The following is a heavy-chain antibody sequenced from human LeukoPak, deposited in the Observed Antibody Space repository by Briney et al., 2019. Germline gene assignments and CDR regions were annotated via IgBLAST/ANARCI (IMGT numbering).Heavy chain of an antibody. J-gene: IGHJ3*02. V-gene: IGHV3-11*04. CDR3: ARDGSPPDHIVVVVAAHNAFDI. CDR1: GFTFSDYY. D-gene: IGHD2-15*01. CDR2: ISSSGSTI. Sequence: PGGSLRLSCAASGFTFSDYYMSWIRQAPGKGLEWVSYISSSGSTIYYADSVKGRFTISRDNAKNSLYLQMNSLRAEDTAVYYCARDGSPPDHIVVVVAAHNAFDIWGQGTMVTVSS.